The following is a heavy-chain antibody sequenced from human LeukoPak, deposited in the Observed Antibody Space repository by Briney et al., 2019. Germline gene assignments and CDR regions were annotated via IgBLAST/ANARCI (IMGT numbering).Heavy chain of an antibody. CDR1: GGSFSGYY. Sequence: SETLSLTCAVYGGSFSGYYWSWIRQPPGKGLEWIGEINHSGSTNYNPSLKSRVTISVDTSKNQFSLKLSSVTAADTAVYYCARDWAASYYYDSSGQPNDYWGQGTLVTVSS. D-gene: IGHD3-22*01. J-gene: IGHJ4*02. CDR3: ARDWAASYYYDSSGQPNDY. CDR2: INHSGST. V-gene: IGHV4-34*01.